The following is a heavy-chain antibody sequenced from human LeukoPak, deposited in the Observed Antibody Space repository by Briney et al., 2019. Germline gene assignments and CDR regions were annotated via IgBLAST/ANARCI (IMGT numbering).Heavy chain of an antibody. D-gene: IGHD3-22*01. CDR1: GYTFTGYY. J-gene: IGHJ4*02. CDR3: ARGGYYDSSGFHTKDY. V-gene: IGHV1-2*06. Sequence: ASVKVSCKASGYTFTGYYIYWVRQAPGQGLEWMGRINPNSGDTNYAQKFQGRVTMTRDTSTSTVYMELSSLRSEDTAVYYCARGGYYDSSGFHTKDYWGQGTLVTVSS. CDR2: INPNSGDT.